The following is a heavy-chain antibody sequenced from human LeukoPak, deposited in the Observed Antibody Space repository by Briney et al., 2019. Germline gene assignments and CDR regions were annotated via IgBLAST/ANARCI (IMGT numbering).Heavy chain of an antibody. CDR2: ISYDGSNK. Sequence: GRSLRLSCAASGFTFSSYAMHWVRRAPGKGLEWVAVISYDGSNKYYADSVKGRFTTSRDNSKNTLYLQMNSMRAEDTAVYCCARGYPRGVVVAATPNFFDYWGQGTLVTVSS. D-gene: IGHD2-15*01. CDR1: GFTFSSYA. CDR3: ARGYPRGVVVAATPNFFDY. V-gene: IGHV3-30*04. J-gene: IGHJ4*02.